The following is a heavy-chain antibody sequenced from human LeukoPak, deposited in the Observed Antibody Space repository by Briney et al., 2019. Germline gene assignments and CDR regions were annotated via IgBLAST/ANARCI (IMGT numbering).Heavy chain of an antibody. J-gene: IGHJ3*02. V-gene: IGHV4-4*07. CDR3: AGTTTKVAFDI. Sequence: SETLSLTCTVSGGSISSYYWSWIRQPAAKGLEWIGRIYTSGSTNYNPSLKSRVTMSVDTSKNHFSLKLSSVTAADTAVYYCAGTTTKVAFDIWGQGTMVTVSS. CDR2: IYTSGST. D-gene: IGHD2/OR15-2a*01. CDR1: GGSISSYY.